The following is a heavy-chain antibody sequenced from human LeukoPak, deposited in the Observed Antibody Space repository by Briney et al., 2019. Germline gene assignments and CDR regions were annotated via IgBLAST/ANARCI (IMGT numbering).Heavy chain of an antibody. V-gene: IGHV3-7*01. J-gene: IGHJ4*02. Sequence: GGSLRLSCAASGFSFSSHWMSWVRQAPGKGLEGVANIKQDGSEKYYVDSVKGRFTISRDNAKHSLYLQTHSLRAEDTAVYYCARDWSPSIIVDYWGQGTLVTVSS. CDR1: GFSFSSHW. D-gene: IGHD3-16*01. CDR3: ARDWSPSIIVDY. CDR2: IKQDGSEK.